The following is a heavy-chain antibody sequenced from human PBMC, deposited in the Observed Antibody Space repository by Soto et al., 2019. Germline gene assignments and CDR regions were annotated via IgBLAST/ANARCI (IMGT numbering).Heavy chain of an antibody. V-gene: IGHV3-33*01. CDR3: ARDHPYSGSSGGYDY. CDR2: IWYDGSNK. J-gene: IGHJ4*02. CDR1: GFTFSSYG. Sequence: QVQLVESGGGVVQPGRSLRLCCAASGFTFSSYGMHWVRQAPGKGLEWVAVIWYDGSNKYYADSVKGRFTISRDNSKNTLYLQMNSLSAEDTAVYYCARDHPYSGSSGGYDYCGQGTLVTASS. D-gene: IGHD1-26*01.